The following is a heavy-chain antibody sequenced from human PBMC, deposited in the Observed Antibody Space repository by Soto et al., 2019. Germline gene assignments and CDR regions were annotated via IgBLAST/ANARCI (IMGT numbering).Heavy chain of an antibody. Sequence: GGSLRLSCAASGFTFSSYAMHWVRQAPGKGLEWVAVISYDGSNKYYADSVKGRFTISRDNSKNTLYLQMNSLRAEDTAVYYCARDKTRRGYSGYDPKYYFDYWGQGTLVTVSS. J-gene: IGHJ4*02. CDR1: GFTFSSYA. CDR3: ARDKTRRGYSGYDPKYYFDY. V-gene: IGHV3-30-3*01. D-gene: IGHD5-12*01. CDR2: ISYDGSNK.